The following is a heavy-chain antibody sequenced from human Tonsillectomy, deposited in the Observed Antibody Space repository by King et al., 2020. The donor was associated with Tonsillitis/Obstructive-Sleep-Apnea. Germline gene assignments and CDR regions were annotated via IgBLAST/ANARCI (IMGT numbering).Heavy chain of an antibody. D-gene: IGHD2-15*01. Sequence: QVQLVESGGGVVQPGRSLRLSCAASRFTFSSYAMHWVRQVPGKGLEWVAVISYDGGNKYYADSVKGRFTISRDNSKNTLHLQMNSLRAEDTAVYYCAREDGYCSGGSCYSKAFDIWGQGTMVTVSS. CDR1: RFTFSSYA. CDR3: AREDGYCSGGSCYSKAFDI. J-gene: IGHJ3*02. CDR2: ISYDGGNK. V-gene: IGHV3-30*01.